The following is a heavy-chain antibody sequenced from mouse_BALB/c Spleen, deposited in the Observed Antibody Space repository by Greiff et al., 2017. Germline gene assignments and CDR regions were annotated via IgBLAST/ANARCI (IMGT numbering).Heavy chain of an antibody. V-gene: IGHV5-4*02. CDR3: ARDVEVRRPSWFAY. J-gene: IGHJ3*01. D-gene: IGHD2-14*01. CDR1: GFTFSDYY. Sequence: DVHLVESGGGLVKPGGSLKLSCAASGFTFSDYYMYWVRQTPEKRLEWVATISDGGSYTYYPDSVKGRFTISRDNAKNNLYLQMSSLKSEDTAMYYCARDVEVRRPSWFAYWGQGTLVTVSA. CDR2: ISDGGSYT.